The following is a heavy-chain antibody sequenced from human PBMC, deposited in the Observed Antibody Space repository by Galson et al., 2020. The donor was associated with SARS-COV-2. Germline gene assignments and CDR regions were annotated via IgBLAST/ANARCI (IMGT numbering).Heavy chain of an antibody. D-gene: IGHD3-10*01. CDR1: GYPFTSYG. V-gene: IGHV1-18*01. J-gene: IGHJ4*02. CDR2: MAAYNYKT. CDR3: ARDSWRGDFDY. Sequence: ASVQVSCKASGYPFTSYGTSWVRQAPGQGLEWTGWMAAYNYKTVYAQRFQDRVTLTTDISTNAVYMELRNLRSDGTAGYFCARDSWRGDFDYWGQGTLVTISS.